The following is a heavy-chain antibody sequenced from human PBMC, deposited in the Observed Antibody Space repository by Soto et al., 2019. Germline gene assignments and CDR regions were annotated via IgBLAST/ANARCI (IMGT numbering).Heavy chain of an antibody. CDR2: ISAYNGNT. Sequence: QVPLVQSGAEVKKPGASVKVSCKASGYTFTSYGISWVRQAPGQGLEWMGWISAYNGNTNYAQKLQGRVTMTTGTPTSIAYMELRSLRSDDTAVYYCAGAHRPWGSYRAVFDYWGQGTLVTVSS. J-gene: IGHJ4*02. CDR1: GYTFTSYG. CDR3: AGAHRPWGSYRAVFDY. D-gene: IGHD3-16*02. V-gene: IGHV1-18*01.